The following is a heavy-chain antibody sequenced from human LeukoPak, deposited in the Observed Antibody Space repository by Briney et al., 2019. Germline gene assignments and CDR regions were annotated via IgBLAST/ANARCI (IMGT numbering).Heavy chain of an antibody. J-gene: IGHJ6*03. CDR1: GYTFSAFY. D-gene: IGHD3-10*01. Sequence: ASVKVSCKTSGYTFSAFYMHWVRQAPGQGLEWMGWINPNSGGTNYAQKFQGRVTITRNTSISTAYMELSSLRSEDTAVYYCARGPGKRIYYMDVWGKGTTVTVSS. CDR3: ARGPGKRIYYMDV. CDR2: INPNSGGT. V-gene: IGHV1-2*02.